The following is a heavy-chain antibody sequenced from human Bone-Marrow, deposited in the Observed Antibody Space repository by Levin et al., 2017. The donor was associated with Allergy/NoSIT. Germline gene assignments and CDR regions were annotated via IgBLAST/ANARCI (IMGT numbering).Heavy chain of an antibody. CDR3: ARTIYDVLSTYMDV. V-gene: IGHV3-66*02. CDR2: VYRGGAT. J-gene: IGHJ6*03. D-gene: IGHD3-9*01. CDR1: GLMVSDNY. Sequence: GGSLRLSCAASGLMVSDNYMTWVRQAPGKGLEWVALVYRGGATYYADVLKGRFTISRDNSKNTMGLQMKDLRPEDTAVYYCARTIYDVLSTYMDVWGEGTAVTVSS.